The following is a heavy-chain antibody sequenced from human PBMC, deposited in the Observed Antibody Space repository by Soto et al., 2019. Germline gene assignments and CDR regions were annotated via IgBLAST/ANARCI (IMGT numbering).Heavy chain of an antibody. Sequence: GGSLRLSCAASGFTFSDHYMDWVRQAPGKGLEWVARIRTRADSYTTQYAASVEGRFTISRDDSGNSLYLQMSSLKTEDTAVYYCARESHFGQCYFDYWGQGTLVTVSS. V-gene: IGHV3-72*01. J-gene: IGHJ4*02. CDR2: IRTRADSYTT. CDR3: ARESHFGQCYFDY. D-gene: IGHD3-16*01. CDR1: GFTFSDHY.